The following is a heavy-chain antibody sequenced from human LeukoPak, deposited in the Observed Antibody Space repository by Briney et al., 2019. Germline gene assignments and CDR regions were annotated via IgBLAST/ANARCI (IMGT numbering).Heavy chain of an antibody. V-gene: IGHV4-38-2*02. CDR3: ARGAGQLEACHF. J-gene: IGHJ4*02. CDR1: GYSISSGYF. CDR2: IYHSGKT. D-gene: IGHD1-1*01. Sequence: PSETLSLTCIVSGYSISSGYFWGWIRQPPGKGLEWIGSIYHSGKTYYNPSLKSRVTISVDTSKNQFSLKLSSVTAADTAVYSCARGAGQLEACHFWGQGTLVTVSS.